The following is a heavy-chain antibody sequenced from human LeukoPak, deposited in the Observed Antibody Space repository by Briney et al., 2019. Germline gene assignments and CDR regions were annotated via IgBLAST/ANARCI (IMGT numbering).Heavy chain of an antibody. CDR2: IYYSGST. J-gene: IGHJ6*03. CDR3: ASWWARGYYMDV. CDR1: GGSISSSSYY. V-gene: IGHV4-39*01. D-gene: IGHD2-8*02. Sequence: PSETLSLTCAVSGGSISSSSYYWGWIRQPPGKGLEWIGSIYYSGSTYYNPSLKSRVTIPVDTSKNQFSLKLSSVTAADTAVYYCASWWARGYYMDVWGKGTTVTVSS.